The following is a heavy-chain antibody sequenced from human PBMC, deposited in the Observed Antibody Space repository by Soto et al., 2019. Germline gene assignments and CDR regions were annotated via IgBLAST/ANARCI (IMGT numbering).Heavy chain of an antibody. CDR2: INSDGSTT. CDR3: ARVAAAGTSFDY. Sequence: SGGSLRLSCAASGFTFNTYSMNWVRQAPGKGLVWVSRINSDGSTTTYADSVKGRFTISRDNAENTLYLQMNSLRAEDTAVYYCARVAAAGTSFDYWGLGTLVTVSS. D-gene: IGHD6-13*01. J-gene: IGHJ4*02. CDR1: GFTFNTYS. V-gene: IGHV3-74*01.